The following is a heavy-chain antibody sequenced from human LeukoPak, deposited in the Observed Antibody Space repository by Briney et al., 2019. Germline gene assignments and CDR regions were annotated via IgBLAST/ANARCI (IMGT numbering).Heavy chain of an antibody. CDR2: INTDSGNP. CDR1: GYSFNSQG. V-gene: IGHV7-4-1*02. J-gene: IGHJ3*02. Sequence: GASVKVSCKASGYSFNSQGMNWVRQAPGQALEWMGWINTDSGNPTYAQGFTGRFVFSLDSSVSTAYLQISNLMPEDTAKYYCAREILRFDIWGQGTMVTVSS. CDR3: AREILRFDI.